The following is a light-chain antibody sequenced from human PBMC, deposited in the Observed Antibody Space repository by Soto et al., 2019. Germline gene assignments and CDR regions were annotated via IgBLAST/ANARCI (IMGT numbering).Light chain of an antibody. CDR1: QSVGSS. CDR3: QQYGDWPLT. J-gene: IGKJ5*01. V-gene: IGKV3D-15*01. Sequence: EVVMTQSPATLSVSPGEKATLSCRASQSVGSSLAWYQQKPGQAPRLLIFGASTRATGIPARFSGSGSGAEFTLIISSLQSEDFAVYYCQQYGDWPLTFGQGTRLEIK. CDR2: GAS.